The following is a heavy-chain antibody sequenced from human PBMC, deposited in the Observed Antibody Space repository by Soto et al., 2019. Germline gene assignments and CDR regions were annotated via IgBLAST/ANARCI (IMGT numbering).Heavy chain of an antibody. CDR2: ISAYNGNT. J-gene: IGHJ4*02. D-gene: IGHD6-13*01. Sequence: QVQLVQSGAEVKKPGASGKVSCKASGYTFSSYGISWVRQAPGQGLQWVGWISAYNGNTNYAQKLQGRLTMTRDTSTTTAYMELRSLRSDDTAVYYCARSLGSSSWYDYWGQGTLVTVSS. V-gene: IGHV1-18*01. CDR3: ARSLGSSSWYDY. CDR1: GYTFSSYG.